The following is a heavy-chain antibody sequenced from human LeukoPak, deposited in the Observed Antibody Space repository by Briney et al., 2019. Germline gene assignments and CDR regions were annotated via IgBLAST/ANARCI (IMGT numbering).Heavy chain of an antibody. CDR2: INHSGST. CDR1: GGSFSGYY. V-gene: IGHV4-34*01. Sequence: SETLSLTCAVYGGSFSGYYWSWIRQPPGKGLEWIGEINHSGSTNYNPSLKSRVTISVDTSKNQFSLKLSSVTAADTAVYYCARHRPGIAAAGTDFDYWGQGTLVTVSS. D-gene: IGHD6-13*01. CDR3: ARHRPGIAAAGTDFDY. J-gene: IGHJ4*02.